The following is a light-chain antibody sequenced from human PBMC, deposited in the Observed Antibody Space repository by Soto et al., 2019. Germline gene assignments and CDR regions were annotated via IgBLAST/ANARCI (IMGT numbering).Light chain of an antibody. Sequence: ALTQPASVSGSPGQSITISCTGTSSDVGGFNCVSWYQQHPGKAPKLMIFEVTNRPSGVSNRFSGSKSGNTASLTISGLQAEDEADYYCSSYTDRSLYVFGTGTKVTVL. J-gene: IGLJ1*01. CDR1: SSDVGGFNC. CDR2: EVT. V-gene: IGLV2-14*01. CDR3: SSYTDRSLYV.